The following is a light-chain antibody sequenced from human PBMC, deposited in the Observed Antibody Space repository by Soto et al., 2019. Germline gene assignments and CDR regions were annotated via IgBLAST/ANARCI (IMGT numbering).Light chain of an antibody. V-gene: IGKV2-28*01. CDR1: QSLLHGNGYNY. CDR3: MQCLKGAS. J-gene: IGKJ3*01. CDR2: LGS. Sequence: DIVMTQSPLSLPATPGEPASISCRSNQSLLHGNGYNYLDWYLQKPGQTPQLLIYLGSNRASGVPDRFSGSGSGTYFTLKISRVEAGDVGVYYCMQCLKGASFGPGTKVDIK.